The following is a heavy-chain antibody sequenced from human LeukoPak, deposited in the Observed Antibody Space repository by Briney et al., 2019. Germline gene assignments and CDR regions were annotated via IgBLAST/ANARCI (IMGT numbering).Heavy chain of an antibody. CDR1: GFTFSSYG. J-gene: IGHJ4*02. V-gene: IGHV3-30*03. CDR2: ISYDGSNK. CDR3: ARRRGYYFDY. Sequence: GGSLRRSCAASGFTFSSYGMHWVRQAPGKGLEWVAVISYDGSNKYYADSVKGRFTISRDNAKNSLYLQMNSLRAEDTAVYYCARRRGYYFDYWGQGTLVTVSS. D-gene: IGHD3-22*01.